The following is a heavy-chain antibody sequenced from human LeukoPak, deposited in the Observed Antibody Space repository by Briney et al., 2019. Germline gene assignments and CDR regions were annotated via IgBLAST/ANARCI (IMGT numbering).Heavy chain of an antibody. CDR1: EFTLSSHQ. CDR2: ITQDGSEK. J-gene: IGHJ4*02. V-gene: IGHV3-7*03. D-gene: IGHD6-6*01. CDR3: AKASSSSESESGDGFDY. Sequence: GGSLRLSCAASEFTLSSHQMSWVRQAPGKGLEWVAKITQDGSEKYYMDSVKGRFIISIDNAKNSLYLQMNSLRAEDTALYYCAKASSSSESESGDGFDYWGQGTLVTVSS.